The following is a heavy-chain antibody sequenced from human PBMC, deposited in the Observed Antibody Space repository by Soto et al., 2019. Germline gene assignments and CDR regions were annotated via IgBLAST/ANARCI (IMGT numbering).Heavy chain of an antibody. J-gene: IGHJ5*02. V-gene: IGHV3-48*02. CDR2: ISRDSTTI. Sequence: PGGSLRLSCAASGFTFSSYGMHWVRQAPGKGLEWVSHISRDSTTIYYADSVKGRFTISRDNAKNSLFLQMNSLRDEDTAVYYCARGPYYYDSSGYYRNNWFDPWGQGTLVTVSS. D-gene: IGHD3-22*01. CDR1: GFTFSSYG. CDR3: ARGPYYYDSSGYYRNNWFDP.